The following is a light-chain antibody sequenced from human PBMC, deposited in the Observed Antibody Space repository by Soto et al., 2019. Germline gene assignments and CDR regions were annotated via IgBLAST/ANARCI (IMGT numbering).Light chain of an antibody. V-gene: IGKV1-39*01. CDR2: AAS. Sequence: DIQMTQSPSSLSASVGDRVTITCRASQSISTYLNWYQQKPGKAPKLLIYAASTLQSGVPSRFGGSGSGTDFTLNISSLQPEDFATYYCQQSYATPRTFGQGTKVDIK. CDR1: QSISTY. J-gene: IGKJ1*01. CDR3: QQSYATPRT.